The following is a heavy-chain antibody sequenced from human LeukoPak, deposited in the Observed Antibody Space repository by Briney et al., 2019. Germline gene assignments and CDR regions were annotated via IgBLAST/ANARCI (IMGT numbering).Heavy chain of an antibody. CDR1: GGTFSSYA. Sequence: SVKVSCKASGGTFSSYAISWVRQAPGQGLEWMGGIIPIFGTANYAQKLQGRVTITADESTSTAYMELSSLRSEDTAVYYCASIPSITMVRGVHYYYYGMDVWGKGTTVTVSS. D-gene: IGHD3-10*01. J-gene: IGHJ6*04. CDR3: ASIPSITMVRGVHYYYYGMDV. V-gene: IGHV1-69*13. CDR2: IIPIFGTA.